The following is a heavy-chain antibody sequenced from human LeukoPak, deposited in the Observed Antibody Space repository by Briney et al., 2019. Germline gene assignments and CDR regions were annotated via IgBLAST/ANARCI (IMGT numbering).Heavy chain of an antibody. CDR2: IIPIFGTA. CDR1: GGTFSSYA. Sequence: SVKVSCKASGGTFSSYAISWVRQAPGQGLEWMGGIIPIFGTANYAQKFQGRVTITADESTSTAYMELSSLKSEDTAVYYCARRRGYSYGSFDYWGQGTLVTVPS. J-gene: IGHJ4*02. D-gene: IGHD5-18*01. V-gene: IGHV1-69*13. CDR3: ARRRGYSYGSFDY.